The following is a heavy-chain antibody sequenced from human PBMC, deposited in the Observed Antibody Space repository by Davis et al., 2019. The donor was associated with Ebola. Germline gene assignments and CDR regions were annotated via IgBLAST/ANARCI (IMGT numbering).Heavy chain of an antibody. Sequence: GESLKISCAASGFTFSSYWMSWVRQAPGKGLEWVANIKQDGSEKYYVDSVKGRFTISRDNAKDSLFLQMDSLRAEDTAVYYCARDVAGRAGYWGQGTLVTVSS. V-gene: IGHV3-7*01. CDR3: ARDVAGRAGY. CDR2: IKQDGSEK. D-gene: IGHD1-14*01. J-gene: IGHJ4*02. CDR1: GFTFSSYW.